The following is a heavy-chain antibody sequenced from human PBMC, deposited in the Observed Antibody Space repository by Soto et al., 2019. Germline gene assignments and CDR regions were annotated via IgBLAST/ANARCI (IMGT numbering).Heavy chain of an antibody. CDR1: GCSFTSYW. J-gene: IGHJ6*02. V-gene: IGHV5-10-1*01. CDR3: ARGYCSSTSCYNYYGMDV. CDR2: IDPSDSYT. D-gene: IGHD2-2*02. Sequence: GECLTSSCTCSGCSFTSYWISWVRQMPGKGLEWMGRIDPSDSYTNYSPSFQGHVTISADKSISTAYLQWSSLKASDTAMYYCARGYCSSTSCYNYYGMDVWGQGTTVTVSS.